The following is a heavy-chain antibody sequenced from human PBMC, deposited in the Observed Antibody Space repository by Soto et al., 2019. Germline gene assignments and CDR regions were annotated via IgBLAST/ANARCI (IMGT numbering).Heavy chain of an antibody. V-gene: IGHV3-30*03. D-gene: IGHD2-15*01. CDR1: GFTFTTYG. J-gene: IGHJ6*02. CDR2: ISYDVMSK. Sequence: QAQLVESGGGAVQPGRSLRLSCAAPGFTFTTYGMHWVRQAPGKWLEWVAVISYDVMSKYYADSVKGRFTVSRDNSNKTVYLQRNSLRAEETAVFYCAIDTFAYCSGGSCLYYYGMDVWGQGTKVIVSS. CDR3: AIDTFAYCSGGSCLYYYGMDV.